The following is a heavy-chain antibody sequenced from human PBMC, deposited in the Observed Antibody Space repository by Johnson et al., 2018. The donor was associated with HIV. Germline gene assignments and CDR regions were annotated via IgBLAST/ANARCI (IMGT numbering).Heavy chain of an antibody. CDR1: GFTVSSNY. J-gene: IGHJ3*02. CDR2: IYSGGST. CDR3: ARPSGTTGPHGAFDI. V-gene: IGHV3-66*02. Sequence: VQLVESGGGLVQPGGSLRLSCAASGFTVSSNYMSWVRQAPGKGLEWVSVIYSGGSTYYADSVKGRFTISRDNSKNTLYLQMGSLRAEDMAVYYCARPSGTTGPHGAFDIWGQGTMVTVSS. D-gene: IGHD1-7*01.